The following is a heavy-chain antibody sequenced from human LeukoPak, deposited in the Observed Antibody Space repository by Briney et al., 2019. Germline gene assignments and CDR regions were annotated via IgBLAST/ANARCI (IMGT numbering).Heavy chain of an antibody. D-gene: IGHD1-26*01. CDR3: ARHWAHPNYDSGSPQAVDY. CDR1: GYSFTTYW. CDR2: IYPGDSDT. J-gene: IGHJ4*02. Sequence: GESLKISCKGSGYSFTTYWIGWVRQMPGKGLEWMGIIYPGDSDTRYSPSFQGQVTISADKSISTAYLQWSSLKASDTAMYYCARHWAHPNYDSGSPQAVDYWGQGTLVTVSS. V-gene: IGHV5-51*01.